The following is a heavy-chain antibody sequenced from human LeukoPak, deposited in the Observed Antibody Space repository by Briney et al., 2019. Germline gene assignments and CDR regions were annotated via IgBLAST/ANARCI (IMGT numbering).Heavy chain of an antibody. CDR2: IYYSGST. V-gene: IGHV4-30-4*08. CDR1: GGSISSGGYY. Sequence: SETLSLTCTVSGGSISSGGYYWSWIRQHPGKGLEWIGYIYYSGSTYYNPSLKSRVTISVDTSKNQFSLKLSSVTVADTAVYYCARDYNRDAFDIWGQGTMVTVPS. J-gene: IGHJ3*02. CDR3: ARDYNRDAFDI. D-gene: IGHD1-1*01.